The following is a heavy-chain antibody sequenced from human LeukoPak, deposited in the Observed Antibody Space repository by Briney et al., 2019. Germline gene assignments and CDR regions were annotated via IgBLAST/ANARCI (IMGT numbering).Heavy chain of an antibody. J-gene: IGHJ4*02. CDR3: AREDNWNYD. V-gene: IGHV4-34*01. CDR1: GGSFSGYY. Sequence: SETLSLTCAVYGGSFSGYYWSWIRQPPGKGLEWIGEINHSGSTSYNPSLKSRVTISVDTSKNQFSLRLSSVTAADTAVYYCAREDNWNYDWGQGTLVTVSS. D-gene: IGHD1-7*01. CDR2: INHSGST.